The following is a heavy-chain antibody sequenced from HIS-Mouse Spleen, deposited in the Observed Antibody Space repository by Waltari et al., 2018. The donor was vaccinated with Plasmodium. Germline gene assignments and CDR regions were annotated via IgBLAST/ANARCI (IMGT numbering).Heavy chain of an antibody. J-gene: IGHJ1*01. V-gene: IGHV1-2*02. CDR1: GYTFTGYY. D-gene: IGHD6-13*01. CDR3: ARVLGYKAAAGTFVEYFQH. CDR2: INPNSGGT. Sequence: QVQLVQSGAEVKKPGASVKVSCKASGYTFTGYYMHWVRQAPGQGLEWMGWINPNSGGTNDGQKVQGMGTMTRDTSISTAYMELSRLRSDDTAVYYCARVLGYKAAAGTFVEYFQHWGQGTLVTVAS.